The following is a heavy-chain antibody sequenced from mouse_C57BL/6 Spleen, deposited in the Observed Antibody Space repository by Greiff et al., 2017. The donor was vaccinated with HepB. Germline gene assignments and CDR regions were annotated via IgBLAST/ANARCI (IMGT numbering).Heavy chain of an antibody. CDR3: TEPYYFDY. Sequence: EVKVEESGGGLVQPGGSMKLSCVASGFTFSNYWMNWVRQSPEKGLEWVAQIRLKSDNYATHYAESVQGRFTISRDDSKSSVYLQMNNLRAEDTGIYYCTEPYYFDYWGQGTTLTVSS. CDR2: IRLKSDNYAT. V-gene: IGHV6-3*01. J-gene: IGHJ2*01. CDR1: GFTFSNYW.